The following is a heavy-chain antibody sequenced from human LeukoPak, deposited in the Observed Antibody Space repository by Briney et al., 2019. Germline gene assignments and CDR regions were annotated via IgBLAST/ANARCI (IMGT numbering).Heavy chain of an antibody. J-gene: IGHJ4*02. Sequence: PGGSLRLSCAASGFTVSSNYMSWVRQAPGKGLEWVSAITGSGGSTYYADSVKGRFTISRDNSKNTLYLQINSLRVEDTAVYYCARDQLGAVLYFDYWGQGALVTVSS. CDR2: ITGSGGST. V-gene: IGHV3-23*01. CDR3: ARDQLGAVLYFDY. CDR1: GFTVSSNY. D-gene: IGHD1-1*01.